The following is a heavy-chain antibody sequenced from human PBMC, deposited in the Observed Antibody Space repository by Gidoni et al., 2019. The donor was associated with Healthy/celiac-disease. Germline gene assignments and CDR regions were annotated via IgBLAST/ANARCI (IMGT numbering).Heavy chain of an antibody. Sequence: EVQLVESGGGLVQTGGSLGLSCSASGFTFSSYSMNWVRQAPGKGLEWVSYISSSSSTIYYADSVKGRFTISRDNAKNSLYLQMNSLRDEDTAVYYCARASKSGSSWYYYFDYWGQGTLVTVSS. CDR1: GFTFSSYS. V-gene: IGHV3-48*02. D-gene: IGHD6-13*01. CDR2: ISSSSSTI. J-gene: IGHJ4*02. CDR3: ARASKSGSSWYYYFDY.